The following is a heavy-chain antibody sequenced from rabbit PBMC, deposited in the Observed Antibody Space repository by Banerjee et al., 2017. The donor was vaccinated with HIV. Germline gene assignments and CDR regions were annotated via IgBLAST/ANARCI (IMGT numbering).Heavy chain of an antibody. CDR2: ITYGGSA. D-gene: IGHD4-1*01. CDR1: GLDFSSSY. CDR3: ARDLAGVIGWNFGL. Sequence: QSLEESGGDLVKPGGSLTLTCTASGLDFSSSYWIRWVRQAPGKGLEYIGYITYGGSAYYASWVNGRFTISRENTQNTLYLQLNSLTAADTATYFCARDLAGVIGWNFGLWGQGTLVTVS. V-gene: IGHV1S28*01. J-gene: IGHJ3*01.